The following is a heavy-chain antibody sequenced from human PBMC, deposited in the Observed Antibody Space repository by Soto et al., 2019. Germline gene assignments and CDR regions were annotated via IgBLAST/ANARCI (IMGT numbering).Heavy chain of an antibody. D-gene: IGHD6-19*01. CDR1: GYTFTSYG. CDR2: IRAYNGYT. J-gene: IGHJ4*02. CDR3: ARASDGYRSGWYVGYFDF. Sequence: ASVKVSCKASGYTFTSYGISWVRQAPGQGLEWMGWIRAYNGYTNYAQKFQGRVTVTTDTSTSTAYMELRNLISDDTAIYYCARASDGYRSGWYVGYFDFWGQGTMVTVSS. V-gene: IGHV1-18*04.